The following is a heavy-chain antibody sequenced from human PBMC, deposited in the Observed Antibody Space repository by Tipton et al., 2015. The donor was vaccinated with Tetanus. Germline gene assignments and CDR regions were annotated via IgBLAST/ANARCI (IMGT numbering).Heavy chain of an antibody. Sequence: TLSLTCTVSGGSVSSGGYFRSWIRQPPGKGLEWIGYIYYSGSTNYSPSLKSRVTISVDTSENQFSLRLNSVTAADTAVYYCARDRGGYSYGFNWFDPWGQGTLVTVSS. D-gene: IGHD5-24*01. CDR1: GGSVSSGGYF. V-gene: IGHV4-61*08. CDR3: ARDRGGYSYGFNWFDP. CDR2: IYYSGST. J-gene: IGHJ5*02.